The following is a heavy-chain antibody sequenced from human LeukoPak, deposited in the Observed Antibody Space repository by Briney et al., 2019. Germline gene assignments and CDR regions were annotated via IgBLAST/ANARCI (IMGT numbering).Heavy chain of an antibody. V-gene: IGHV3-23*01. CDR2: ICGSGGST. CDR3: ARSRSIVVVTAIDY. J-gene: IGHJ4*02. Sequence: GGSLRLSCAASGFTFNSYAMSWVRQAPGKGLEWVSVICGSGGSTYYADSVKGRFTISRDNSKNTLYLQMNSLRAEDTAVYYCARSRSIVVVTAIDYWGQGTLVTVSS. CDR1: GFTFNSYA. D-gene: IGHD2-21*02.